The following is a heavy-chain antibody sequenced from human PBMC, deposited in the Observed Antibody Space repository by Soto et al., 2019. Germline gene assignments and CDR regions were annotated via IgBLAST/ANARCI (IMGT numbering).Heavy chain of an antibody. CDR3: ASSGIVGREVNTWFDP. CDR1: AGSITTSY. J-gene: IGHJ5*02. Sequence: SETLSLTCTVSAGSITTSYWSWIRQPLGKALEWIGYISYRGSTNYNPSLKSRLTISIDTSKSQISPKLTSMTTADTAVYYCASSGIVGREVNTWFDPWGQGTLVTVSS. D-gene: IGHD3-22*01. V-gene: IGHV4-59*01. CDR2: ISYRGST.